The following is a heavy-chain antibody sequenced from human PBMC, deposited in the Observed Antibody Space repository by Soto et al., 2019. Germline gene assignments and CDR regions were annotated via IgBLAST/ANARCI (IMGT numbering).Heavy chain of an antibody. CDR2: ISSSSSYI. D-gene: IGHD3-10*01. V-gene: IGHV3-21*01. CDR3: ARESDGIRLVRRYFDI. J-gene: IGHJ3*02. CDR1: GFTFSSYS. Sequence: GGSLRLSCAASGFTFSSYSMNWVRQAPGKGLEWVSSISSSSSYIYYADSVNGRFTISRDTAKNSLYLQMTSLRAEDTAVYYFARESDGIRLVRRYFDIWGQGTMVTVSS.